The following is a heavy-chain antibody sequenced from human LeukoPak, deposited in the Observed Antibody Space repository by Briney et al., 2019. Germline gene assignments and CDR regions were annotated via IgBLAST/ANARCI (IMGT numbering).Heavy chain of an antibody. Sequence: PGGSLRLSCAASGFTVSSNYMSWVRQAPGKGLEWVAVIYSGGSTYYADSVKGGFTISRDNSKNMLYLQITSLRAEDTAVYYCARAPYSSGWTPHFDYWGQGTLVTVSS. CDR1: GFTVSSNY. J-gene: IGHJ4*02. CDR3: ARAPYSSGWTPHFDY. D-gene: IGHD6-19*01. V-gene: IGHV3-66*02. CDR2: IYSGGST.